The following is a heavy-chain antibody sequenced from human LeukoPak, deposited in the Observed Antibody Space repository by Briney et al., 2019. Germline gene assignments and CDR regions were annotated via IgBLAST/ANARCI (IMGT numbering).Heavy chain of an antibody. CDR3: AAASSSTSAGYFQD. Sequence: GESLKISCEGSGYIFTTYWIGWVRRMPGKGLEWMGATYPGDSETTYSPSFQGQVTISVDKSIRTAYLQWSSLKASDSAIYYCAAASSSTSAGYFQDWGQGTLVTVSS. CDR1: GYIFTTYW. CDR2: TYPGDSET. V-gene: IGHV5-51*01. D-gene: IGHD2-2*01. J-gene: IGHJ1*01.